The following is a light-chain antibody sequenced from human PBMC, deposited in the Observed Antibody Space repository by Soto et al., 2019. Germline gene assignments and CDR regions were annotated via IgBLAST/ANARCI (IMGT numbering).Light chain of an antibody. CDR1: SSDVGGYNY. CDR3: SSYTSSSTL. J-gene: IGLJ1*01. V-gene: IGLV2-14*01. CDR2: AVP. Sequence: QSVLTQPASVSGSPGQSVTISCTGTSSDVGGYNYVSWYQQHPGKAPKLVIYAVPDRPSGVSSRFSGSKSGNTASLTISGLQAEDEADYYCSSYTSSSTLFGTGTKVTVL.